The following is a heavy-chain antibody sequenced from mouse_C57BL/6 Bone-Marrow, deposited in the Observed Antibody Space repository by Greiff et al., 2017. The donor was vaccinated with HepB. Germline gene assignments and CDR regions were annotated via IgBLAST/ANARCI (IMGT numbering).Heavy chain of an antibody. CDR3: ARVYYYGSSPWYFDV. CDR1: GFTFSDYY. J-gene: IGHJ1*03. D-gene: IGHD1-1*01. Sequence: EVMLVESEGGLVQPGSSMKLSCTASGFTFSDYYMAWVRQVPEKGLEWVANINYDGSSTYYLDSLKSRFIISRDNAKNILYLQMSSLKSEDTATYYCARVYYYGSSPWYFDVWGTGTTVTVSS. V-gene: IGHV5-16*01. CDR2: INYDGSST.